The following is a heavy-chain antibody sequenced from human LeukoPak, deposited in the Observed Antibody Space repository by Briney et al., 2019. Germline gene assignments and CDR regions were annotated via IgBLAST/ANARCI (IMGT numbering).Heavy chain of an antibody. V-gene: IGHV1-69*06. CDR1: GGTFSSYA. Sequence: SVKVSCKASGGTFSSYAISWVRQAPGQGLEWMGGIIPIFGTANYAQKFQGRVTITADKSTSTAYMELSSLRSEDTAVYYCARGYCSGGSCYSLRYYYMDVWGKGTTVTVSS. CDR3: ARGYCSGGSCYSLRYYYMDV. D-gene: IGHD2-15*01. J-gene: IGHJ6*03. CDR2: IIPIFGTA.